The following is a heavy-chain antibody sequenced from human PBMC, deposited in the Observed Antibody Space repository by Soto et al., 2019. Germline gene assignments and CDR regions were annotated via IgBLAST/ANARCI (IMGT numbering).Heavy chain of an antibody. CDR1: GDSVSSNSAA. CDR2: TYYRSKWYN. Sequence: PSQTLSLTCAISGDSVSSNSAAWNWIRQSPSRGLERLGRTYYRSKWYNDYAVSVKSRITINPDTSKNQFSLQLNSVTPEDTAVYYCASGDIGIAAAGTNYYYGMDVWGQGTTVTVSS. J-gene: IGHJ6*02. CDR3: ASGDIGIAAAGTNYYYGMDV. D-gene: IGHD6-13*01. V-gene: IGHV6-1*01.